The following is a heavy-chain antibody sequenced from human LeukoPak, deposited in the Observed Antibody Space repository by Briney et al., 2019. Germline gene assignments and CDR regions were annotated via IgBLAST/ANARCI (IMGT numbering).Heavy chain of an antibody. D-gene: IGHD4-17*01. CDR1: GGSISSSSYY. J-gene: IGHJ4*02. Sequence: SETLSLTCTVSGGSISSSSYYWGWIRQPPGTGLEWIGSIYYSGSTYYNPSLKSRVTISVDTSKNQFSLKLSSVTAADTAVYYCARGSYGDYVGYWGQGTLVTVSS. CDR3: ARGSYGDYVGY. V-gene: IGHV4-39*01. CDR2: IYYSGST.